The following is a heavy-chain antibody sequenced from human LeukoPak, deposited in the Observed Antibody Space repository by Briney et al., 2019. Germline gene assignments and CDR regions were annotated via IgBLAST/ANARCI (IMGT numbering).Heavy chain of an antibody. CDR3: ARALDEAVAGTTGFDY. CDR2: ISAYNGNT. V-gene: IGHV1-18*01. Sequence: ASVKVSCKASGYTFTSYGISWVRQAPGQGLEWMGWISAYNGNTNYAQKLQGRVTMTTDTSTSTAYMELRSLRSDDTAVHYCARALDEAVAGTTGFDYWGQGTLVTVSS. CDR1: GYTFTSYG. J-gene: IGHJ4*02. D-gene: IGHD6-19*01.